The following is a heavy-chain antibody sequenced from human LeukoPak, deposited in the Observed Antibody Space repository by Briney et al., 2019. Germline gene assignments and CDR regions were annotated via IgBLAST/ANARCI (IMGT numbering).Heavy chain of an antibody. CDR1: GGSFSGYY. D-gene: IGHD3-16*01. V-gene: IGHV4-34*01. J-gene: IGHJ5*02. CDR2: INHSGST. Sequence: SETLSLTCAVYGGSFSGYYWSWIRQPPGKGLEWIGEINHSGSTNYNPSLKSRVTISVDTSKNQFSLKLSSVTAADTAVYYCARGVASWGHSRFNWFDPWGQGTLVTVSS. CDR3: ARGVASWGHSRFNWFDP.